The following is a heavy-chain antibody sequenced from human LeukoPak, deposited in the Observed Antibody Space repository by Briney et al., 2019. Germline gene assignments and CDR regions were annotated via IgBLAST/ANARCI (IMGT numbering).Heavy chain of an antibody. J-gene: IGHJ6*02. V-gene: IGHV3-30*03. Sequence: GGSLRLSCAASGFTFSSYGMNWVRQVPGKGPEWAAVISHDGSYTFYEDSVKGRFTVSRDNSKNTLYLQMNSLRAEDTAVYYCAGAPRRSYYYYYYGMDVWGQGTTVTVSS. CDR3: AGAPRRSYYYYYYGMDV. CDR1: GFTFSSYG. D-gene: IGHD4/OR15-4a*01. CDR2: ISHDGSYT.